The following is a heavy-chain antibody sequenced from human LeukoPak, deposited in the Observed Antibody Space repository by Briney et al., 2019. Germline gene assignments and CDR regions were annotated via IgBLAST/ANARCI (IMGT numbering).Heavy chain of an antibody. Sequence: SETLSLTCTVSGGSISSYYWSWLRQPPGKGLEWIGYIYYSGSTNYNPSLKSRVTISVDTSKNQFSLKLSSVTASDTAVYYCARGGGDYDILTGYFGHFDYWGQGTLVTVSS. D-gene: IGHD3-9*01. CDR3: ARGGGDYDILTGYFGHFDY. V-gene: IGHV4-59*01. CDR1: GGSISSYY. J-gene: IGHJ4*02. CDR2: IYYSGST.